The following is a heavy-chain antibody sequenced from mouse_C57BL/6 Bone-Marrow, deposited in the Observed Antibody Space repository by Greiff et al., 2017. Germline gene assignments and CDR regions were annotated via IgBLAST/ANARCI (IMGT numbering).Heavy chain of an antibody. CDR1: GFSLTSYG. Sequence: VKVVESGPGLVQPSQSLSITCTVSGFSLTSYGVHWVRQSPGKGLEWLGVIWSGGSTDYNAAFISRLSISKDNSKSQVFFKMNSLQADDTAIYYCARNQDGYYTFYAMDYWGQGTSVTVSS. V-gene: IGHV2-2*01. D-gene: IGHD2-3*01. J-gene: IGHJ4*01. CDR2: IWSGGST. CDR3: ARNQDGYYTFYAMDY.